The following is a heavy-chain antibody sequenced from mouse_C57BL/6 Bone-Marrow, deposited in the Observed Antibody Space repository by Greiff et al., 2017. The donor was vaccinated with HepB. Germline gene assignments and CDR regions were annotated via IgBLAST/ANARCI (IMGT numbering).Heavy chain of an antibody. Sequence: VKLQESGAELVKPGASVKLSCKASGYTFTSYWMHWVKQRPGQGLEWIGMIHPNSGSTNYNEKFKSKATLTVDKSSSTAYMQLSSLTSEDSAVYYCADYYGSSWYFDVWGTGTTVTVSS. CDR2: IHPNSGST. J-gene: IGHJ1*03. CDR3: ADYYGSSWYFDV. D-gene: IGHD1-1*01. V-gene: IGHV1-64*01. CDR1: GYTFTSYW.